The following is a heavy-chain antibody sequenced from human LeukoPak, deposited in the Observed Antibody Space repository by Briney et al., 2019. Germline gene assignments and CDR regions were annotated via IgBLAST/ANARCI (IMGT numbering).Heavy chain of an antibody. J-gene: IGHJ4*02. Sequence: AGGSLRLSCAASGFTFSSYAMHWVRQAPGKGLEWVAVISYDGSNKYYADSVKGRFTISRDNSKNTLYLQMSSLRAEDTAVYYCARGDEPAFDYWGQGTLVTVSS. CDR2: ISYDGSNK. CDR1: GFTFSSYA. V-gene: IGHV3-30-3*01. CDR3: ARGDEPAFDY.